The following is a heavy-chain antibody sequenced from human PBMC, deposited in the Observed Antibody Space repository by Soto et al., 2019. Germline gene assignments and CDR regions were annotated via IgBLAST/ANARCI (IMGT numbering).Heavy chain of an antibody. CDR3: AKDPEGSDAFDI. Sequence: GGSLRLSCAASGFTFSSYGMHWVRQAPGKGLEWVAVISYDGSNKYYADSVKGRFTISRDNSKNTLYLQMNSLRAEDTAVYYCAKDPEGSDAFDIWGQGTMVTVSS. CDR1: GFTFSSYG. D-gene: IGHD3-10*01. V-gene: IGHV3-30*18. CDR2: ISYDGSNK. J-gene: IGHJ3*02.